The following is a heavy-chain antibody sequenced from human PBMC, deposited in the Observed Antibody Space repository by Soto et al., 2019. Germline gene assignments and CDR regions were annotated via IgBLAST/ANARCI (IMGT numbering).Heavy chain of an antibody. CDR1: GGSISGYY. Sequence: QMLLQESGPGPVTPSETLSLTCSVSGGSISGYYWSWLRQPPGKGLEWIGEIYYRGDTQYNPSLKSLVTISVDTSKNQLSLKLTSGTAADTAVYYCARHGLSSYAMDVWGQGTTVTVSS. J-gene: IGHJ6*02. CDR2: IYYRGDT. V-gene: IGHV4-59*08. CDR3: ARHGLSSYAMDV.